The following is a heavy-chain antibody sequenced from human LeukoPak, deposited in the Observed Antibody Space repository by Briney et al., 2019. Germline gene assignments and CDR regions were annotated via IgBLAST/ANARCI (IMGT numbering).Heavy chain of an antibody. CDR2: FYYSGST. V-gene: IGHV4-39*01. CDR3: ARRRSGNSYVDY. Sequence: PSETLSLTCTVSGGSISSSSYYWGWIRQPPGKGLEWIGSFYYSGSTYYNPSLKSRVTIPVDTSKNQFSLKLSSVTATDTAVYYCARRRSGNSYVDYWGQGTLVTVSS. J-gene: IGHJ4*02. D-gene: IGHD5-18*01. CDR1: GGSISSSSYY.